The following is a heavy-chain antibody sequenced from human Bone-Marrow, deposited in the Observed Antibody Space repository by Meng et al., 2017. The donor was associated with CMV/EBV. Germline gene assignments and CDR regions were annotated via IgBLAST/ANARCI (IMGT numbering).Heavy chain of an antibody. CDR3: ARDSRRFGELSPLG. D-gene: IGHD3-10*01. V-gene: IGHV3-21*01. CDR1: GFTFSSYS. Sequence: GESLKISCAASGFTFSSYSMNWVRQAPGKGLEWVSSISSSSTYIYSADSVKGRFTISRDNAKNSLYLQMNSLRAEDTAVYYCARDSRRFGELSPLGWGQGTLVTVSS. CDR2: ISSSSTYI. J-gene: IGHJ4*02.